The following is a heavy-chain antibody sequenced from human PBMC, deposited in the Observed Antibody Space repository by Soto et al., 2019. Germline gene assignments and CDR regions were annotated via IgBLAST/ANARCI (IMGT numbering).Heavy chain of an antibody. CDR3: AKDGAARAWFGP. J-gene: IGHJ5*02. CDR1: GFTFSTSA. CDR2: ISNTGENT. Sequence: EVHLLESGGGFVQPGGSLRLSCAASGFTFSTSAMNWVRQAPGKGLEWVSLISNTGENTYYTDSVKGRFSIFRDNSRNMLYLQMNSLRAEDTAVYYCAKDGAARAWFGPWGQGTLVTVSS. V-gene: IGHV3-23*01. D-gene: IGHD1-26*01.